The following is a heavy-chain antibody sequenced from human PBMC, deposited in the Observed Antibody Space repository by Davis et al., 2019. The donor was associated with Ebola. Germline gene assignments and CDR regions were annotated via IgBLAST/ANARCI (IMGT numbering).Heavy chain of an antibody. Sequence: ASVKVSCKASGYTFTDYNIHWMRQAPGQGLEWLGRVILKSGATNYAQKFQGRVTMTRDTSISTVYMELSSQRYDETADYYCSRGHNYAHEYWGQGTLVTVSS. CDR2: VILKSGAT. D-gene: IGHD4-11*01. CDR3: SRGHNYAHEY. J-gene: IGHJ4*02. V-gene: IGHV1-2*06. CDR1: GYTFTDYN.